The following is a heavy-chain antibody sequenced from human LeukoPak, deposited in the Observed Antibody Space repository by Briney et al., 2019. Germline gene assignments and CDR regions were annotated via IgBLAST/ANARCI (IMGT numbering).Heavy chain of an antibody. CDR1: VYTFTSYF. CDR2: INPGSGST. D-gene: IGHD4-17*01. V-gene: IGHV1-46*01. Sequence: ASVKVSCKASVYTFTSYFVHWVRQAPGQGVEWMGIINPGSGSTSYLQKFQGRVTMTRDTSTSTVYMELSSPRSDDTAVYSCARGYGDYVTDWGQGTLVTVS. J-gene: IGHJ4*02. CDR3: ARGYGDYVTD.